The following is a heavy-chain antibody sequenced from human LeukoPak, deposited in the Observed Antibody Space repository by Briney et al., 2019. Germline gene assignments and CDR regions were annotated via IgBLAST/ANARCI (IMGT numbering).Heavy chain of an antibody. V-gene: IGHV4-34*01. CDR1: GGSFSGYY. CDR3: ASHPYSYCSVSYYNGHDAFDI. D-gene: IGHD3-10*01. J-gene: IGHJ3*02. CDR2: INHSGST. Sequence: SETLSLTCAVYGGSFSGYYWSWIRQPPGKGLEWIGEINHSGSTNYNPSLKSRVTISVDTSKNRFSLKLSSVTAADTAVYYCASHPYSYCSVSYYNGHDAFDIWGQGTMVNGSS.